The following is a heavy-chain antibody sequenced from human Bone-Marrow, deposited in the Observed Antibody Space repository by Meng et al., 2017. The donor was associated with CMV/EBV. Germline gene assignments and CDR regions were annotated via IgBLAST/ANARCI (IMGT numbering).Heavy chain of an antibody. V-gene: IGHV3-30-3*01. J-gene: IGHJ6*02. CDR3: ARDISDLFWSGSLYYYYGMDV. CDR2: ISYDGSNK. D-gene: IGHD3-3*01. CDR1: GFTFSSYA. Sequence: GESLKISCAASGFTFSSYAMHWVRQAPGKGLEWVAVISYDGSNKYYADSVKGRFTISRDNSKNTLYLQMNSLRAEDTAVYYCARDISDLFWSGSLYYYYGMDVWGQGNTVTVSS.